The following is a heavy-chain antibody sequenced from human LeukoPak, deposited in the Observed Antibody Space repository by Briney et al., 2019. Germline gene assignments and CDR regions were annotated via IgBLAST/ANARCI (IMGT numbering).Heavy chain of an antibody. D-gene: IGHD3-9*01. CDR3: ARGDYDILTGYRDFDY. J-gene: IGHJ4*02. CDR1: GFTFSSYE. CDR2: ISSSGSHI. V-gene: IGHV3-48*03. Sequence: GRSLRLSCAASGFTFSSYEMNWVRQAPGKGLEWVSYISSSGSHIYYADSVKGRFTISRDNAQNSMYLQMNSLRAEDTAVYYCARGDYDILTGYRDFDYWGQGTLVTVSS.